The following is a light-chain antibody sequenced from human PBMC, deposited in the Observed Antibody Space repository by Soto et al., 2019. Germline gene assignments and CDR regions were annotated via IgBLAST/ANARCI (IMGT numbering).Light chain of an antibody. CDR3: QQSYSTPLT. CDR2: AAS. J-gene: IGKJ4*01. CDR1: QSISSY. V-gene: IGKV1-39*01. Sequence: DIHMTQSPSSLSASVGDRVTITCRASQSISSYLNWYQQKPGKAPKLLIYAASSLHSGVPSRFSGSGSGTDFTLTISSLQPEDFATYYCQQSYSTPLTFGGGTKVEIK.